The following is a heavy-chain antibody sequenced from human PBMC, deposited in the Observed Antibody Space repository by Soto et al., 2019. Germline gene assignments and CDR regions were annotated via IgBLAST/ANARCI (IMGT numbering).Heavy chain of an antibody. Sequence: GGSLRLSCAASGFTFSSYAMSWVRQAPGKGLEWVSAISGSGGSTYYADSVKGRFTISRDNSKNTLYLQMNSLRAEDTAVYYCAKEPNPADILRYFDWSQKYYFDYWGQRTLVTVSS. J-gene: IGHJ4*02. CDR1: GFTFSSYA. CDR3: AKEPNPADILRYFDWSQKYYFDY. V-gene: IGHV3-23*01. CDR2: ISGSGGST. D-gene: IGHD3-9*01.